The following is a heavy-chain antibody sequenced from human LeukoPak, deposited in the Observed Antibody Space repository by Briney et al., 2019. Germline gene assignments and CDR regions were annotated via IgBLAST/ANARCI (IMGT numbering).Heavy chain of an antibody. CDR1: GGTFSSYA. J-gene: IGHJ4*02. CDR2: IIPIFGTA. D-gene: IGHD3-3*01. CDR3: ARDLPEYDFWSGHTGDYFDY. V-gene: IGHV1-69*13. Sequence: VASVKVSCKASGGTFSSYAISWVRQAPGQGLEWMGGIIPIFGTANYAQKFQGRVTITADESTSTAYMELSSLRSEDTAVYYCARDLPEYDFWSGHTGDYFDYWGQGTLVTVSS.